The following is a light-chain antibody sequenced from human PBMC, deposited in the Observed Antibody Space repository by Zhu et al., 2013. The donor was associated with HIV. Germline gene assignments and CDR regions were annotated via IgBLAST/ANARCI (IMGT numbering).Light chain of an antibody. CDR1: QSISRNS. V-gene: IGKV3-20*01. Sequence: IVLTQSPGTLSLSPEERATLSCRASQSISRNSLAWYQQKPGQAPRLLIYDSSTRATDIPDRFSGSGSGTDFTLTINRLEPEDFAVYYCQQYDRSPETFGPGTKVE. CDR3: QQYDRSPET. CDR2: DSS. J-gene: IGKJ1*01.